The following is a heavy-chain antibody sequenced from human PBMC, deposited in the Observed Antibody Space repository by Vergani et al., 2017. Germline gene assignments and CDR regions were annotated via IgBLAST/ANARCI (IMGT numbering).Heavy chain of an antibody. Sequence: QLQLQESGPGLVKPSETLSLTCTVSGGSISSSSYYWGWIRQPPGKGLEWIGSIYYSGSTYYNPSLKSRVTISVDTSKNQFSLKLSSVTAADTAVYYCARYMVGQWLVDPGVNSLDYWGQGTLVTVSS. CDR3: ARYMVGQWLVDPGVNSLDY. CDR2: IYYSGST. D-gene: IGHD6-19*01. J-gene: IGHJ4*02. V-gene: IGHV4-39*01. CDR1: GGSISSSSYY.